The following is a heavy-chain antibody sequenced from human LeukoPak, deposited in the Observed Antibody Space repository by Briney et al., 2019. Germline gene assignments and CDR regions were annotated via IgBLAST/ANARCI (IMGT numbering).Heavy chain of an antibody. CDR1: GFSFYDYP. J-gene: IGHJ4*02. CDR2: MNSDGSNT. D-gene: IGHD6-13*01. Sequence: GGSLRLSCAASGFSFYDYPMHWVRQAPGKGPVWVSSMNSDGSNTMYADSVKGRFTSSRDNVKNTLYLQMSSLRVDDTAVYYCVRGSEFSSNWFVDYWGQGTLVTVSS. V-gene: IGHV3-74*03. CDR3: VRGSEFSSNWFVDY.